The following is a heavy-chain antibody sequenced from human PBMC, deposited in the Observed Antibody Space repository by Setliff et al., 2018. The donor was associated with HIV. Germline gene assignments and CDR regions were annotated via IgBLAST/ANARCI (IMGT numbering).Heavy chain of an antibody. D-gene: IGHD2-2*01. CDR1: GGSISSDNW. Sequence: SETLSLTCAVSGGSISSDNWWTWVRQPPGKGLEWIGEIYHSEYTNYNASLKSRVSMSVDKTKNQFSLKLTSVTAADTAVFYCARGHCSGSNCYGADFYGMDVWGQGTTVTGSS. J-gene: IGHJ6*02. CDR3: ARGHCSGSNCYGADFYGMDV. CDR2: IYHSEYT. V-gene: IGHV4-4*02.